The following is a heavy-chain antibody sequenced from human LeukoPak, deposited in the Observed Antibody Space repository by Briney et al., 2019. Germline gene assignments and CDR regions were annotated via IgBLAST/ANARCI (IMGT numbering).Heavy chain of an antibody. CDR2: IYNSGST. CDR1: GTSISNYY. Sequence: SETLSLTCTVPGTSISNYYWSWIRQPPGKGLERIGYIYNSGSTNYNPSLKSRVTMSVDTSKNQFSLKLTSVTPADTAVYYCARDTRYYDNSGYYYFDYWGRGTLVTVSS. D-gene: IGHD3-22*01. CDR3: ARDTRYYDNSGYYYFDY. V-gene: IGHV4-59*01. J-gene: IGHJ4*02.